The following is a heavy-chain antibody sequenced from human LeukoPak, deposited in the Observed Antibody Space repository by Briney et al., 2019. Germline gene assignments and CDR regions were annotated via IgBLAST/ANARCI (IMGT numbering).Heavy chain of an antibody. CDR1: GFTFSSYG. CDR3: ARSTSSEYDIYHFDY. D-gene: IGHD3-9*01. V-gene: IGHV3-33*01. CDR2: IWYDGNNK. Sequence: PGRSLRLSCAASGFTFSSYGMHWVRQAPGKGLEGGAVIWYDGNNKYYADSVKGRFTISRDNSKNTLYLQMNSLRAEDTAVYYCARSTSSEYDIYHFDYWGQGTLVTVSS. J-gene: IGHJ4*02.